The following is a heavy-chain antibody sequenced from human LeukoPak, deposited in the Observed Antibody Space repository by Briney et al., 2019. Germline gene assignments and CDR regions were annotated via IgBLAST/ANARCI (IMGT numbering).Heavy chain of an antibody. CDR2: ISAYNGNT. J-gene: IGHJ4*02. D-gene: IGHD3-10*01. CDR1: GYTFTSYG. Sequence: GASVKVSCKASGYTFTSYGISWVRQAPGQGLEWMGWISAYNGNTNYAQKFQGRVTMTRNTSISTAYMELSSLRSEDTAVYYCARVVTMVRGVMPRYYFDYWGQGTLVTVSS. CDR3: ARVVTMVRGVMPRYYFDY. V-gene: IGHV1-18*01.